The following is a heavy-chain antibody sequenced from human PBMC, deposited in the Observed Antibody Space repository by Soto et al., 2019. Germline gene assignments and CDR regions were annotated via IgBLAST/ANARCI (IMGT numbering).Heavy chain of an antibody. D-gene: IGHD1-1*01. CDR2: ISAHNGNT. J-gene: IGHJ4*02. CDR3: ARGRYGDY. CDR1: GYTFTSYG. Sequence: QVHLVQSGAEVKKPGASVKVSCKGSGYTFTSYGITWVRQAPGQGLEWMGWISAHNGNTDYAQELQGRVTVTRDTSTSTAYMELRSLRSDDKAVCYCARGRYGDYWGQGALVTVSS. V-gene: IGHV1-18*01.